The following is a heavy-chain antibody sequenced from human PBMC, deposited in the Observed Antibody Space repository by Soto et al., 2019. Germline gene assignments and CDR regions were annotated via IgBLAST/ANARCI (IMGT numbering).Heavy chain of an antibody. Sequence: PGGSLRLSCAASGFRFSDYSMNWVRQAPGKGLEYVSYISSNGVGIYYANSVEGRFTISRDNSKNTVYLQMGSLRPEDMAVYYCARRARPDFYYMDVWGKGTTVTVSS. CDR3: ARRARPDFYYMDV. D-gene: IGHD6-6*01. CDR2: ISSNGVGI. CDR1: GFRFSDYS. J-gene: IGHJ6*03. V-gene: IGHV3-64*01.